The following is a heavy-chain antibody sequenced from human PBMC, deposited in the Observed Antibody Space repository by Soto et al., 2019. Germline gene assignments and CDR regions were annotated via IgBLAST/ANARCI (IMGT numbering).Heavy chain of an antibody. V-gene: IGHV1-18*04. Sequence: ASVKVSCKASGYTFTSYGISWVRQAPGQGLEWMGWISAYNGNTNYAQKLQGRVTTTTDTSTSTAYMELRSLRSDDTAVYYCASSSQGSSTWNYWGQGTLVTVSS. CDR2: ISAYNGNT. CDR3: ASSSQGSSTWNY. J-gene: IGHJ4*02. CDR1: GYTFTSYG. D-gene: IGHD6-6*01.